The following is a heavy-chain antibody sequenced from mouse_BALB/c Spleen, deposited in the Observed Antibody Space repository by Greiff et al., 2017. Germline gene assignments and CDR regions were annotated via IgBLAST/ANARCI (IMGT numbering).Heavy chain of an antibody. CDR1: GYTFTSYW. V-gene: IGHV1-69*02. J-gene: IGHJ4*01. Sequence: QVQLQQSGAELVRPGASVKLSCKASGYTFTSYWINWVKQRPGQGLEWIGNIYPSDSYTNYNQKFKDKATLTVDKSSSTAYMQLSSPTSEDSAVYYCTKYGNYVNAMDYWGQGTSVTVSS. D-gene: IGHD2-10*02. CDR2: IYPSDSYT. CDR3: TKYGNYVNAMDY.